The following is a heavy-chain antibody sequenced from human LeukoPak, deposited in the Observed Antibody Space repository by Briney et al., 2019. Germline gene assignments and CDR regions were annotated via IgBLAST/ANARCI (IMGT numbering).Heavy chain of an antibody. Sequence: SETLSLTCTVSGGSISSSSYYWGWIRQPPGKGLEWIGSIYYSGNTYYNPSLKSRVTISLDTSKNQLSLKLISLTAADPAVYYCAREGTIGAAGLTWFDPWGEGTLVTVSS. J-gene: IGHJ5*02. CDR3: AREGTIGAAGLTWFDP. CDR2: IYYSGNT. V-gene: IGHV4-39*07. CDR1: GGSISSSSYY. D-gene: IGHD6-13*01.